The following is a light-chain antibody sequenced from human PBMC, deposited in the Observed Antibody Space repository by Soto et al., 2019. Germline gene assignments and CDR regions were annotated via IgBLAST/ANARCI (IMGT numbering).Light chain of an antibody. Sequence: EIVMTQSPATLSVSPGERATLSCRASQSVSSNLAWYQQKPGQAPRLLIYGASTRATGIPARFSGSGSGTEFTLTISSLQSEDFAVYYCLQYNNWPSWTFGHGTNVEIK. J-gene: IGKJ1*01. CDR1: QSVSSN. V-gene: IGKV3-15*01. CDR2: GAS. CDR3: LQYNNWPSWT.